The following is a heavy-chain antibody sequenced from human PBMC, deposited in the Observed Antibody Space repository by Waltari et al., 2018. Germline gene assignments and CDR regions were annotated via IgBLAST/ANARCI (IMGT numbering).Heavy chain of an antibody. Sequence: QVQLQESGPGLVKPSGTLSLICSVSGGSVNSRAWWTWVRQPPGKGLEWIGEVYHSGNTNYNPSLKSRVTISVDKTKNQFSLKLTSVTAADTAVYYCVRRGEGTMVYNDAFDFWGLGTKVTVSS. CDR1: GGSVNSRAW. CDR2: VYHSGNT. J-gene: IGHJ3*01. D-gene: IGHD3-10*01. CDR3: VRRGEGTMVYNDAFDF. V-gene: IGHV4-4*02.